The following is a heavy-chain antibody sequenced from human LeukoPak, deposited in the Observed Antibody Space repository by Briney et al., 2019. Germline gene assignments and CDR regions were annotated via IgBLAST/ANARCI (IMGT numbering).Heavy chain of an antibody. Sequence: SETLSLTCTVSGGSISSSSYYWGWIRQPPGKGQQWIGSIYYSGSTYYNPSLKSRVTISVDTSKNQFSLKLSSVTAADTAVYYCARTPLEMATIVSDYWGQGTLVTVSS. CDR1: GGSISSSSYY. V-gene: IGHV4-39*01. CDR3: ARTPLEMATIVSDY. CDR2: IYYSGST. D-gene: IGHD5-24*01. J-gene: IGHJ4*02.